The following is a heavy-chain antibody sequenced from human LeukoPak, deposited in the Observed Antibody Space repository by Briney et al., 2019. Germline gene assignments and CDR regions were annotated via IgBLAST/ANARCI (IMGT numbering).Heavy chain of an antibody. D-gene: IGHD2-15*01. Sequence: SETLSLTCTVSGGSISRYYWSWIRQPPGKGLEWIGYIYYSGSTDYNPSLKSRVTISIDTSKNQFSLKLSSLTAADTAVYYCARVDCSGGSCYSFDYWGQGTLVTVSS. CDR3: ARVDCSGGSCYSFDY. V-gene: IGHV4-59*01. CDR2: IYYSGST. J-gene: IGHJ4*02. CDR1: GGSISRYY.